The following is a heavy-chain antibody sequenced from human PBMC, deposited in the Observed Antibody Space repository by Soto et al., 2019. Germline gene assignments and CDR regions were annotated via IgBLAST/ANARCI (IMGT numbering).Heavy chain of an antibody. V-gene: IGHV5-51*01. CDR1: GYSFASYW. CDR2: IYPGDSDT. D-gene: IGHD6-6*01. Sequence: GESLRIACQASGYSFASYWIGWVRQTLGKDLEWMGIIYPGDSDTRYSPSFQGQVTISVDKSLRTAYLQWTSLKASDTALYYCARTRSFTLGFYYDGMDVWGQGTTVTVSS. J-gene: IGHJ6*02. CDR3: ARTRSFTLGFYYDGMDV.